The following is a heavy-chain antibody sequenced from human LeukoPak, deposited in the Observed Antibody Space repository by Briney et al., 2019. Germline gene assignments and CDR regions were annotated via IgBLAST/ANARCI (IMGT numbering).Heavy chain of an antibody. CDR3: ARQKWEQQGRDYYFNGLDV. D-gene: IGHD1/OR15-1a*01. CDR1: GGSICSYF. CDR2: IYYSGGT. J-gene: IGHJ6*02. V-gene: IGHV4-59*08. Sequence: PSGTLSVTCTVSGGSICSYFGCWVRPPPGEGLGWVGYIYYSGGTNHNPSFTSRATMSVDRSRHQFPLKLNSVAAAETAVYYCARQKWEQQGRDYYFNGLDVWGPGTTVIVSS.